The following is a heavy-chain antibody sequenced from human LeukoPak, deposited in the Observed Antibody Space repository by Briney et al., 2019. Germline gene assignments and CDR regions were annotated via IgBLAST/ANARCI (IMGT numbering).Heavy chain of an antibody. D-gene: IGHD3-22*01. CDR3: AEPEGGYYDIRPD. V-gene: IGHV3-23*01. Sequence: GGSLRLSCAASGFTFSSYAMSWVRQAPGKGLEWVSAISGSGGGTYYADSVKGRFTISRDNSKNALYLQMNSLRAEDTAVYYCAEPEGGYYDIRPDWGQGTLVTVSS. CDR2: ISGSGGGT. J-gene: IGHJ4*02. CDR1: GFTFSSYA.